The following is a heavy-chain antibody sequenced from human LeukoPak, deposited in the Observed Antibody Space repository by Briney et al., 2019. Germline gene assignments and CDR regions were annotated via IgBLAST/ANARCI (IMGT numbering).Heavy chain of an antibody. CDR2: IIPIFGTA. CDR3: AKAGSVEASSGWYDYYYYMDV. V-gene: IGHV1-69*13. CDR1: GGTFSSYA. Sequence: SVKVSCKASGGTFSSYAISWVRQAPGQGLEWMGGIIPIFGTANYAQKFQGRVTITADESTSTAYMELSSLRSEDTAVYYCAKAGSVEASSGWYDYYYYMDVWGKGTAVTISS. D-gene: IGHD6-19*01. J-gene: IGHJ6*03.